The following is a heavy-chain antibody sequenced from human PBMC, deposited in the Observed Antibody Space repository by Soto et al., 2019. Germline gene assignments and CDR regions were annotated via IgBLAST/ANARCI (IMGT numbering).Heavy chain of an antibody. Sequence: ASVKVSCKASGYTFTNFGISWVRQAPGQGLEWMGWISAYNGHTDYAQKFQGRVTMTTDTSTGTAYMELRSLSSDDTAVYYCASVVETDMVPYFFDYPAQRSLVPVSS. J-gene: IGHJ4*02. CDR2: ISAYNGHT. V-gene: IGHV1-18*01. D-gene: IGHD3-10*01. CDR1: GYTFTNFG. CDR3: ASVVETDMVPYFFDY.